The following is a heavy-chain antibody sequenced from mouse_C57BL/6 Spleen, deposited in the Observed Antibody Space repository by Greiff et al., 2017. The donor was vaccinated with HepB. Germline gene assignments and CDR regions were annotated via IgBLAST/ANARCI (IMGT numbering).Heavy chain of an antibody. D-gene: IGHD1-1*01. CDR3: ARREDYYGSEDY. V-gene: IGHV1-19*01. CDR1: GYTFTDYY. CDR2: INPYNGGT. Sequence: EVQLQQSGPVLVKPGASVKMSCKASGYTFTDYYMNWVKQSHGKSLEWIGVINPYNGGTSYNQKFKGKATLTVDKSSSTAYMELNSLTSEDSAVYYGARREDYYGSEDYWGQGTTLTVSS. J-gene: IGHJ2*01.